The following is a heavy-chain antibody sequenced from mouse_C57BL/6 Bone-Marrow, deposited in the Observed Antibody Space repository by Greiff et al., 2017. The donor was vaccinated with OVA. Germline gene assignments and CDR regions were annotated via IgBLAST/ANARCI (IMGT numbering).Heavy chain of an antibody. CDR1: GFNIKDDY. J-gene: IGHJ3*01. Sequence: EVKVEESGAELVRPGASVKLSCTASGFNIKDDYMHWVKQRPEQGLEWIGWIDPENGDTEYASKFQGKATITADTSSNTAYLQLSSLTSEDTAVYYCTGWLRRGGFAYWGQGTLVTVSA. CDR2: IDPENGDT. CDR3: TGWLRRGGFAY. D-gene: IGHD2-2*01. V-gene: IGHV14-4*01.